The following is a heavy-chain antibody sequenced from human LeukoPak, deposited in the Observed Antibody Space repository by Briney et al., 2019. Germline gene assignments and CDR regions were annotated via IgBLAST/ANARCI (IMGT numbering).Heavy chain of an antibody. Sequence: SDTLSLTCTVSGGSIGGSTYHWAWIRKPPGRGVEWIGNIYYDGTSYTSPSLKSRVTISVDTSKNQFSLNLKSVTAADTAVYFCARHHSTGLDPWGQGTLVTVSS. J-gene: IGHJ5*02. CDR2: IYYDGTS. CDR3: ARHHSTGLDP. D-gene: IGHD6-13*01. V-gene: IGHV4-39*01. CDR1: GGSIGGSTYH.